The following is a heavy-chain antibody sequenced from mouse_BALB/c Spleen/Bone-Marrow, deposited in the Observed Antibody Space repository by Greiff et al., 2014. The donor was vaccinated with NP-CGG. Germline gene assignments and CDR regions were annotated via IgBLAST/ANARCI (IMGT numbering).Heavy chain of an antibody. J-gene: IGHJ3*01. CDR2: TNPDSRTI. V-gene: IGHV4-1*02. Sequence: EVKLVESGGGLVQPGGSLKLSCAASGFDFSGYWMTWVRQAPGKGLEWIGETNPDSRTINYKPSLKEKFIMSRDNAKNTLYLQMSKVRSEDTALYYCARNGYYGWMTYWGQGTLVTVSA. CDR1: GFDFSGYW. CDR3: ARNGYYGWMTY. D-gene: IGHD1-2*01.